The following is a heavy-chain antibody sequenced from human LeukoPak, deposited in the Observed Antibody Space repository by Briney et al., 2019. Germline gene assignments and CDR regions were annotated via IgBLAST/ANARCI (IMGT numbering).Heavy chain of an antibody. Sequence: ASVKVSCKASGGTFSSYAISWVRQAPGQGLEWMGGIIPIFGTANYAQKFQGRVTITTDESTSTAYMELSSLRSEDTAVYYCARGVLKQYYFDYWGQGTLVTVSS. D-gene: IGHD3-9*01. CDR3: ARGVLKQYYFDY. CDR1: GGTFSSYA. CDR2: IIPIFGTA. V-gene: IGHV1-69*05. J-gene: IGHJ4*02.